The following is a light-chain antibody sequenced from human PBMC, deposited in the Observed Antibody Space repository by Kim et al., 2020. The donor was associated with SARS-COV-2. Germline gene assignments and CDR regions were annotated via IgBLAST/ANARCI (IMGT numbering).Light chain of an antibody. J-gene: IGLJ3*02. V-gene: IGLV2-8*01. CDR2: EVT. CDR3: SSYAGSNNLV. Sequence: QSALTQPPSASGSPGQSVTISCTGTSSDVGGYNYVSWYQQHPGKAPKIMIYEVTKRPSGVPDRFSGSKSGNTASLTLSGLQTEDEADYFCSSYAGSNNLVFGGGTQLTVL. CDR1: SSDVGGYNY.